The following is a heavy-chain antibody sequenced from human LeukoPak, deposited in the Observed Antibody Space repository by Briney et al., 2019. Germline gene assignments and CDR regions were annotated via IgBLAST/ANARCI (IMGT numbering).Heavy chain of an antibody. CDR2: IYYSGST. CDR1: GGSISSYY. Sequence: SETLSLTCSVSGGSISSYYWSWIRQPPGKGLAWIGYIYYSGSTNYNPSLKSRVTISVDTSMNQSSLKLSSVTAADTAVYYCARAMRRRPDAFDIWGQGTMVTVSS. CDR3: ARAMRRRPDAFDI. J-gene: IGHJ3*02. V-gene: IGHV4-59*01.